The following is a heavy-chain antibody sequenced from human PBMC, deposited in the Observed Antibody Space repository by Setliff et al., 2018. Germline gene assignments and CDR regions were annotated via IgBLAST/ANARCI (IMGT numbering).Heavy chain of an antibody. J-gene: IGHJ6*02. D-gene: IGHD5-12*01. CDR1: GVSISSYF. V-gene: IGHV4-4*07. Sequence: SETLSLTCTISGVSISSYFWSWLRQPAGKGLEWIGRISTSGSTNYNPSLKSRVTVSLDTSKNQFSLKLTSVTAADTAVYYCARDQWVRSPPLYFSYSMDVWGQGTTVTVSS. CDR2: ISTSGST. CDR3: ARDQWVRSPPLYFSYSMDV.